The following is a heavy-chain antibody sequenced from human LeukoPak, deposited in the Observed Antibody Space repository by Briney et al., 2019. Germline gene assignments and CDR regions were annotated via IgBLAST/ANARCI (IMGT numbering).Heavy chain of an antibody. D-gene: IGHD2-2*01. V-gene: IGHV3-23*01. CDR3: AKGVPKTH. CDR2: ISGSGAAT. CDR1: GFTFSRSV. J-gene: IGHJ4*02. Sequence: GGSLRLSCTASGFTFSRSVMTWVRQAPGKGLQWVSGISGSGAATFYADSVKGRFTISRDNSRNTLYLQMNSLRADDTALYLCAKGVPKTHWGQGTLVTVSS.